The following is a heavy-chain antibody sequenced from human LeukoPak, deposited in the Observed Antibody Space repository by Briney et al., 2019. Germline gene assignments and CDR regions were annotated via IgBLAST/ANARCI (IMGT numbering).Heavy chain of an antibody. V-gene: IGHV4-59*08. CDR3: ARHANSYGSGSFPFDY. D-gene: IGHD3-10*01. J-gene: IGHJ4*02. CDR2: IYYSGST. CDR1: GGSISSYY. Sequence: SETLSLTCTVSGGSISSYYWSWIRQPPGKGLEWIGYIYYSGSTNYNPSLKSRVTISVDTSKNQFSLRLNSVTAADTAVYYCARHANSYGSGSFPFDYWGQGTLVTVSS.